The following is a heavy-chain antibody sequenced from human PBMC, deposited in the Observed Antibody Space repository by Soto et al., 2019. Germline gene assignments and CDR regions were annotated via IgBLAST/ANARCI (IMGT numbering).Heavy chain of an antibody. D-gene: IGHD6-13*01. Sequence: SETLSLTCTVSGDSVSSSYYYWGWLRQPPGKGLEWIGSIFYSGSTYYNPSLESRVTISVDTSKNQFSLKLSSVTAADTAVYYCARRGSSRQIYHYGMDVWGPGTTVTVSS. V-gene: IGHV4-39*01. J-gene: IGHJ6*02. CDR3: ARRGSSRQIYHYGMDV. CDR2: IFYSGST. CDR1: GDSVSSSYYY.